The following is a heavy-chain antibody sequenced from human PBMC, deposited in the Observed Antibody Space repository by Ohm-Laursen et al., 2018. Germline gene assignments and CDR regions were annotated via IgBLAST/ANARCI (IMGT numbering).Heavy chain of an antibody. CDR1: GGSFSGYY. J-gene: IGHJ3*02. V-gene: IGHV4-34*01. CDR2: INHSGST. Sequence: SETLSLTCAVYGGSFSGYYWSWIRQPPGKGLEWIGEINHSGSTNYNPSLKSRVTISVDTSKNQFSLKLSSVTAADTAVYYCARDYGGPGSYFLIWGQGTMVTVSS. CDR3: ARDYGGPGSYFLI. D-gene: IGHD3-10*01.